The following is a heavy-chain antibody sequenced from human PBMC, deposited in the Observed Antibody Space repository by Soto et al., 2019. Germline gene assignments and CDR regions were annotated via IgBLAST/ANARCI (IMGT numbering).Heavy chain of an antibody. CDR1: GGSISSSNW. CDR2: IYHSGST. CDR3: AREAAAGTRVGNWFDP. J-gene: IGHJ5*02. V-gene: IGHV4-4*02. Sequence: QVQLQESGPGLVKPSGTLSLTCAVSGGSISSSNWWSWVRQPPGKGLEWIGEIYHSGSTNYNPSLKRRVTISVDKAKNQFSLKLSSVTAADTAVYYCAREAAAGTRVGNWFDPWGQGTLVTVSS. D-gene: IGHD6-13*01.